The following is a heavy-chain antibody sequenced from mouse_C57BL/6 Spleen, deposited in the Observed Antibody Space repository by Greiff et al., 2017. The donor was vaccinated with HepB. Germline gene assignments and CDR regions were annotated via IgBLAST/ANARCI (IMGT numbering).Heavy chain of an antibody. CDR3: ARQAAQSRAMDY. Sequence: EVKVIESGGGLVQPGGSLKLSCAASGIDFSRYWMSWVRRAPGKGLEWIGEINPDSSTINYAPSLKDKFIISRDNAKNTLYLQMSKVRSEDTALYYCARQAAQSRAMDYWGQGTSVTVSS. CDR1: GIDFSRYW. J-gene: IGHJ4*01. CDR2: INPDSSTI. D-gene: IGHD6-1*01. V-gene: IGHV4-1*01.